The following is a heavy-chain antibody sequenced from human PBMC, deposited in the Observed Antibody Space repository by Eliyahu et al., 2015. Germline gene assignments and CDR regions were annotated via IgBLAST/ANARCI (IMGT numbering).Heavy chain of an antibody. Sequence: QVQLVQSGAEVKKXGSSVKVSCXTSGXTFNXYVIIWVRQAPGQGLEWMGGINPVSGAGDYAQKFQGRVTNTADESTSTAYMELSSLRSEDTAVYYCARQKRITLRGVIKDWNFDLWGHGTLVTVSS. CDR1: GXTFNXYV. J-gene: IGHJ2*01. CDR3: ARQKRITLRGVIKDWNFDL. V-gene: IGHV1-69*01. D-gene: IGHD3-22*01. CDR2: INPVSGAG.